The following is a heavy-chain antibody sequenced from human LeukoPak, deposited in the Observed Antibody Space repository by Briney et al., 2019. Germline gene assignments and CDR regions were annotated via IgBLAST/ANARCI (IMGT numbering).Heavy chain of an antibody. V-gene: IGHV3-23*01. CDR1: GFTFSNFG. CDR2: IDASGRNT. J-gene: IGHJ4*02. CDR3: AKALYDSTEDGY. D-gene: IGHD2/OR15-2a*01. Sequence: GGTLRLSCAASGFTFSNFGMAWVRQAPGKGLEWVSAIDASGRNTHYAGSVKGRFSISRDNSKNTLILQMNSLRVEDTAVYYCAKALYDSTEDGYWGQGTLVTISS.